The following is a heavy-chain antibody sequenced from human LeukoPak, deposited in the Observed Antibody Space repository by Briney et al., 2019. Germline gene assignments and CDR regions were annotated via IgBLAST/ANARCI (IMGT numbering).Heavy chain of an antibody. J-gene: IGHJ4*02. CDR2: INPNSGGT. Sequence: ASVTVTCKASGYTFTDYYMHWVRRAPGQGLEWMGWINPNSGGTKYAQKFEGRVTMTRDTSISTAYMELSRVTSDDTAVYYCARGGIRTAASKFDYWGQGTLVTVSS. V-gene: IGHV1-2*02. D-gene: IGHD6-13*01. CDR1: GYTFTDYY. CDR3: ARGGIRTAASKFDY.